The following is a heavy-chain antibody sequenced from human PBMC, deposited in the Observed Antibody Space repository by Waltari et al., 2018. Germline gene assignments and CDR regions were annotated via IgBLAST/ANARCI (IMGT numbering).Heavy chain of an antibody. CDR1: GFTFGNSA. J-gene: IGHJ3*02. Sequence: EVQLLESGGGLVQPGGSLRLSCAASGFTFGNSALSWVRQAPGKGREWISGISGRSSSTYYADSVKGRFTISRDNSKNTLYLQMNSLRVEDTAVYFCAKVEGGIVTRYYALDIWGQGTMVTVSS. V-gene: IGHV3-23*01. CDR3: AKVEGGIVTRYYALDI. D-gene: IGHD3-16*02. CDR2: ISGRSSST.